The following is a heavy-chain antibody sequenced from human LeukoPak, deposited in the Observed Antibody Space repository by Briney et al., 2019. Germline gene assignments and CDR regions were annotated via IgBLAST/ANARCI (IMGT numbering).Heavy chain of an antibody. V-gene: IGHV1-69*01. CDR3: ARDLHYDFWSGSFDY. Sequence: ASVKVSCKASGGTFSSYAISWVRQAPGQGLEWMGGIIPIFGTANYAQKFQGRVTITADESTSTAYMELSSLRSEDTAVYYCARDLHYDFWSGSFDYWGQGTLVTVSS. D-gene: IGHD3-3*01. CDR1: GGTFSSYA. CDR2: IIPIFGTA. J-gene: IGHJ4*02.